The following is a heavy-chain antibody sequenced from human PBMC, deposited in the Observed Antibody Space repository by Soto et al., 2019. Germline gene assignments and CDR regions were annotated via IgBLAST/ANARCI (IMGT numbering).Heavy chain of an antibody. Sequence: PGGSLRLSCAASGFTFSRYAVHWVRQAPGKGLEWVAVISYDGSNRYYADSVKGRFTISRDNSKNTLYLQMNSLRAEDTAVYYCARVLGTYNRVGTFDYWGQGTLVTVSS. CDR3: ARVLGTYNRVGTFDY. D-gene: IGHD1-20*01. CDR2: ISYDGSNR. V-gene: IGHV3-30-3*01. CDR1: GFTFSRYA. J-gene: IGHJ4*02.